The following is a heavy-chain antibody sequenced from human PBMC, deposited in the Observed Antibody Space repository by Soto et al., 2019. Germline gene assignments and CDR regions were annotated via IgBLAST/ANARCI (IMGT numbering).Heavy chain of an antibody. CDR2: ISYDGSNK. V-gene: IGHV3-30*18. D-gene: IGHD3-16*02. CDR1: GFTFSSYG. Sequence: GGSLRLSCAASGFTFSSYGMHWVRQAPGKGLEWVAVISYDGSNKYYADSVKGRFTISRDNSKNTLYLQMNSLRAEDTAVYYCAKDRMGFYDYIWGSYRPSGAFDIWGQGTMVTVSS. J-gene: IGHJ3*02. CDR3: AKDRMGFYDYIWGSYRPSGAFDI.